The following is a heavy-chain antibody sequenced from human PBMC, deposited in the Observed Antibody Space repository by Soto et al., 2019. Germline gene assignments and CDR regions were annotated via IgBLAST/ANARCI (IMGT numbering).Heavy chain of an antibody. J-gene: IGHJ4*02. CDR1: GYTFTGYY. Sequence: GASVKVSCKAYGYTFTGYYMHWVRQAPGQGLEWMGWINPNRGDRMYADKFQGRITMTRDTSINTAYMELTRLTFDDTAVYYCARGGNGFDYWGQGTLVTVSS. CDR3: ARGGNGFDY. D-gene: IGHD1-1*01. CDR2: INPNRGDR. V-gene: IGHV1-2*02.